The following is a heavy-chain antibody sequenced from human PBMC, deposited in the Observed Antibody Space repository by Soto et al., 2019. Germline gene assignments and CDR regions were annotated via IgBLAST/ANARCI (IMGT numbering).Heavy chain of an antibody. J-gene: IGHJ4*02. D-gene: IGHD3-10*01. V-gene: IGHV4-39*01. CDR1: GGSISSSSYY. Sequence: QLQLQESGPGLVKPSETLSLTCTVSGGSISSSSYYWGWIRQPPGKGLEWIGSIYYSGSTHYNPSLRSSVTISVDTSKNQFSLKLSSVTAADTAVYYCATPWFGDGDYWGQGTLVTVSS. CDR2: IYYSGST. CDR3: ATPWFGDGDY.